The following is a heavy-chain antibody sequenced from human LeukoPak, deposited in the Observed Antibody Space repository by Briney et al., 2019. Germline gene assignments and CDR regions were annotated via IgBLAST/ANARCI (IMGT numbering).Heavy chain of an antibody. CDR2: ISNDGSQK. D-gene: IGHD6-25*01. Sequence: PGRSLRLSCAASGFTFSTYAMHWVRQAPGKGLEWVAVISNDGSQKYYPNSVQGRFTISRDNSKSTLYLQMNSLRAEDTAVYYCAKDKKSSGTFDIWGQGTMVTVSS. CDR1: GFTFSTYA. CDR3: AKDKKSSGTFDI. V-gene: IGHV3-30-3*01. J-gene: IGHJ3*02.